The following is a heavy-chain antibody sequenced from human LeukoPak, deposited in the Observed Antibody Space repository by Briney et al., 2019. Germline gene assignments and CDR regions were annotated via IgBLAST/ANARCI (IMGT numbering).Heavy chain of an antibody. CDR2: IYYSGST. Sequence: TSETLSLTCTVSGGSISSYYWSWIRQPPGKGLEWIGYIYYSGSTNYNPSLKSRVTISVDTSKNQFSLKLSSVTAADTAVYYCARARGAARPGDFDYWGQGTLVTVS. D-gene: IGHD6-6*01. V-gene: IGHV4-59*01. CDR1: GGSISSYY. J-gene: IGHJ4*02. CDR3: ARARGAARPGDFDY.